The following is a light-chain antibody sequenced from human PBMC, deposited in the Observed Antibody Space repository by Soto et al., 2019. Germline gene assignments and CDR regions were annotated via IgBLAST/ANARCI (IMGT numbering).Light chain of an antibody. CDR2: RNN. CDR3: AAWDDSLSGPV. V-gene: IGLV1-47*01. J-gene: IGLJ3*02. Sequence: VVTQPPSASGTPGQRVTISCSGSSSNIGSNYVYWYQQLPGTAPKLLIYRNNQRPSGVPDRFSGSKSGTSASLAISGLRSEDEADYYCAAWDDSLSGPVFGGGTKLTVL. CDR1: SSNIGSNY.